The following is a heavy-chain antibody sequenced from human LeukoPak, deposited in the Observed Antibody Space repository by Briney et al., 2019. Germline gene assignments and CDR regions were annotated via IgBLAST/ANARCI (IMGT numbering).Heavy chain of an antibody. CDR3: ARSRFPYYRLSRTDYYYMDV. CDR2: IIPIFGTT. J-gene: IGHJ6*03. D-gene: IGHD3-10*01. V-gene: IGHV1-69*06. Sequence: ASVKVSCKASGGTFSSYPINWVRQAPGQGLEWMGGIIPIFGTTNYAQKFQGRVSITADKSTSTTYMQLSSLRSEDTAVYYCARSRFPYYRLSRTDYYYMDVWAKGTTVTVSS. CDR1: GGTFSSYP.